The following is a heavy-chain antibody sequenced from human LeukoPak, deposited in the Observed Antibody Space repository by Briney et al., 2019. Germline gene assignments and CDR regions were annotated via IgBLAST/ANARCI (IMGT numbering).Heavy chain of an antibody. J-gene: IGHJ4*02. CDR3: ARHARGSYYYFDY. Sequence: PSETLSLTCTVSGGSISSSSYNWGWIRQPPGKGLEWIGSVYYSGSTYYNPSLKSRVTISVDTSKNQFSLKLSSVTDADTAVYYCARHARGSYYYFDYWGQGILVTVSS. CDR2: VYYSGST. V-gene: IGHV4-39*01. D-gene: IGHD1-26*01. CDR1: GGSISSSSYN.